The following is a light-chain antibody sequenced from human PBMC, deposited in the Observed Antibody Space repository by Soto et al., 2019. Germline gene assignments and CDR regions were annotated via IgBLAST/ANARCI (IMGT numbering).Light chain of an antibody. CDR2: KAS. CDR1: QSISTW. J-gene: IGKJ1*01. Sequence: DIQMTQSPSTLSASVGDTVTITCRASQSISTWLAWYQQKPGKAPKLLIYKASSLQGGVPSRFSGIGSGTEFTLTIGRLQPDDFATYYCQQYNFYSRTFGQGTKVEIK. CDR3: QQYNFYSRT. V-gene: IGKV1-5*03.